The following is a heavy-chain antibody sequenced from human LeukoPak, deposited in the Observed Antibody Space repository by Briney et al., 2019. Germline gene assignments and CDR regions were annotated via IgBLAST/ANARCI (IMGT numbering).Heavy chain of an antibody. CDR1: GFTFGSYE. CDR3: ARVATVAFNY. V-gene: IGHV3-48*03. CDR2: ISSGGNTM. Sequence: GGSLRLSCVASGFTFGSYEMNWVRQAPGKGLEWVSYISSGGNTMDYADSVRGRFTISRDNAKDSLYLQMDSLRVEDTAVYYCARVATVAFNYWGQGTLVTVSS. D-gene: IGHD6-19*01. J-gene: IGHJ4*02.